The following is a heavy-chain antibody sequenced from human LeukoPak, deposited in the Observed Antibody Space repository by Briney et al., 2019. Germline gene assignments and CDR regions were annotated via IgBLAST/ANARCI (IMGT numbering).Heavy chain of an antibody. V-gene: IGHV3-53*01. CDR2: IYSGGST. J-gene: IGHJ6*02. D-gene: IGHD2/OR15-2a*01. CDR3: ARRPFGRAYYYGMDV. CDR1: GFTFSSYA. Sequence: PGGSLRLSCAASGFTFSSYAMSWVRQAPGKGLEWVSVIYSGGSTYYADSVKGRFTISRDNSKNTLYLQMNSLRAEDTAVYYCARRPFGRAYYYGMDVWGQGTTVTVSS.